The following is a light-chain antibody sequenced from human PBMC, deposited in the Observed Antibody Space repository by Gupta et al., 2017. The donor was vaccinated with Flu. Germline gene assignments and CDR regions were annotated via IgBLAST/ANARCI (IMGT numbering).Light chain of an antibody. CDR3: RQYGSKRPLT. CDR2: YAT. J-gene: IGKJ1*01. CDR1: PLVFSSSNSDSI. V-gene: IGKV4-1*01. Sequence: LGEMSSINCKTSPLVFSSSNSDSILAGCQQKPREPPHLLIIYATTRGARVPDRISGSGGGTDFFPTISSRQAEDASVYYCRQYGSKRPLTFGQGSKVEIK.